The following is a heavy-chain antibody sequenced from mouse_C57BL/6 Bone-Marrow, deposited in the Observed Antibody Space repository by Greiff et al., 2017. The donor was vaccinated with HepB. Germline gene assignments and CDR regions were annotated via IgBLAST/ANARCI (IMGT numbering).Heavy chain of an antibody. V-gene: IGHV10-1*01. CDR1: GFSFNTYA. D-gene: IGHD2-4*01. CDR3: VRHHYDYDSWFAY. CDR2: IRSKSNNYAT. J-gene: IGHJ3*01. Sequence: GGGLVQPKGSLTLSCAASGFSFNTYAMNWVRQAPGKGLEWVARIRSKSNNYATYYADSVKDRFTISRDDSESMLSLQMNNLKTEDTAMYYCVRHHYDYDSWFAYWGQGTLVTVSA.